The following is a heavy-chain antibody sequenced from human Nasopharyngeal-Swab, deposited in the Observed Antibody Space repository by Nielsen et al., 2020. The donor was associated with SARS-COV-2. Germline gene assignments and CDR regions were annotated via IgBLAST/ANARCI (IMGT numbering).Heavy chain of an antibody. J-gene: IGHJ6*03. CDR1: GFTFSNYA. Sequence: GESLKISCAASGFTFSNYAMSWVRQAPGKGLEWVSSISGSVGSTYYADSVKGRFTISRDNSKNTLYLQMNSLRAEDTAVYYCAKNQASITGTDYYYMDVWGKGTTVTVSS. D-gene: IGHD1-7*01. V-gene: IGHV3-23*01. CDR2: ISGSVGST. CDR3: AKNQASITGTDYYYMDV.